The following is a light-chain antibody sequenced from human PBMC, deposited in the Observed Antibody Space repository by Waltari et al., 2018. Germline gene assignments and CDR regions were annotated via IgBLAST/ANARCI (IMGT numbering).Light chain of an antibody. J-gene: IGKJ1*01. CDR3: QQYNKWWT. CDR1: QSVSSN. CDR2: GAS. V-gene: IGKV3-15*01. Sequence: EIVMTQSPATLSVSPGERATLSCMASQSVSSNLAWYQQKPGQAPRLLIYGASTRATGIPARFSGSGSGTEFTLSISSLQSEDFAVYYCQQYNKWWTFGQGTKVEIK.